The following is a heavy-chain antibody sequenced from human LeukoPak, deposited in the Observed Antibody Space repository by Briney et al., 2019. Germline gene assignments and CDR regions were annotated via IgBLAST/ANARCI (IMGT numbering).Heavy chain of an antibody. CDR3: ARVGYCSSTSCSLYYYYGMDV. CDR1: GGSISSGDYY. Sequence: SETLSLTCTVSGGSISSGDYYWSWIRQPPGKGLEWIGYIYYSGSTYYNPSLKSRVTISVDTSKNQFSLKLSSVTAADTAVYYCARVGYCSSTSCSLYYYYGMDVWGQGTTVTVSS. J-gene: IGHJ6*02. V-gene: IGHV4-30-4*01. D-gene: IGHD2-2*01. CDR2: IYYSGST.